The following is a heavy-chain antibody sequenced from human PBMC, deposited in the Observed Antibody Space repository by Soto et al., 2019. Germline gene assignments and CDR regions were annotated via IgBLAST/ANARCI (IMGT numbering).Heavy chain of an antibody. CDR2: IYYSGST. Sequence: SETLSLTCTVSGGSISSGGYYWSWIRQHPGKGLEWIGYIYYSGSTYYNPSLKSRVTISVDTSKNQFSLKLSSVTAADTAVYYCARDHPSPIAAAGTGVWFDPWGQGTLVTVSS. D-gene: IGHD6-13*01. V-gene: IGHV4-31*03. CDR1: GGSISSGGYY. CDR3: ARDHPSPIAAAGTGVWFDP. J-gene: IGHJ5*02.